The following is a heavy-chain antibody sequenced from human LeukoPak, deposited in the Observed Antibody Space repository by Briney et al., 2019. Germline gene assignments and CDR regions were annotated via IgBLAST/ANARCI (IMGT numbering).Heavy chain of an antibody. CDR2: ISSSSYI. Sequence: PGGSLRLSCAASGFTFSSYSMNWVRQAPGKGLEWVSSISSSSYIYYADSVKGRFTISRDNAKNSLYLQMNSLRAEDTAVYYCARVYYYYYGMDVWGQGTTVTVSS. V-gene: IGHV3-21*01. CDR3: ARVYYYYYGMDV. J-gene: IGHJ6*02. CDR1: GFTFSSYS.